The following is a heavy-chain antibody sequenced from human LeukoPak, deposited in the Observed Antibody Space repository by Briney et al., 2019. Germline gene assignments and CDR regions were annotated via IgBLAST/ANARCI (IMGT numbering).Heavy chain of an antibody. Sequence: GASVKVSCKASGYTFTGYYMHWVRQAPGQGLEWMGWITPNSGGTNYAQKFQGRVTMTRDTSISTAYMELSRLRSDDTGVYYCARGDDYGDYYYYGMDVWGQGTTVTVSS. J-gene: IGHJ6*02. V-gene: IGHV1-2*02. D-gene: IGHD4-17*01. CDR3: ARGDDYGDYYYYGMDV. CDR2: ITPNSGGT. CDR1: GYTFTGYY.